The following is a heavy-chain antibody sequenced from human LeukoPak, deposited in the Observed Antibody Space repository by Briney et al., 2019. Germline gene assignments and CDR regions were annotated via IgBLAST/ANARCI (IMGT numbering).Heavy chain of an antibody. Sequence: ASVKVSCKASGYTFTNYAISWVRQAPGQGLEWVGWISAYNGNTNYAQKLQGRVTMTTDTSTSTAYMDLRSLRSDDTAVYLCAREGNCSGATCYSFDYWGQGTLVTVSS. CDR2: ISAYNGNT. V-gene: IGHV1-18*01. CDR1: GYTFTNYA. J-gene: IGHJ4*02. CDR3: AREGNCSGATCYSFDY. D-gene: IGHD2-15*01.